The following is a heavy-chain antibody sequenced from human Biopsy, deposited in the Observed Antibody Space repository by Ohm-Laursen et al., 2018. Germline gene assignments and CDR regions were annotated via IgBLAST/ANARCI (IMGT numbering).Heavy chain of an antibody. J-gene: IGHJ4*02. CDR1: GFTFSSYA. CDR2: ISGNSDII. CDR3: ALAAAQTVTHFDY. D-gene: IGHD4-17*01. Sequence: SLRLSCAASGFTFSSYAMTWFRQAPGKGLEWVSTISGNSDIIYDTDSVKGRFTISRGNSKNTLYLQMNSLRADDTAVYYCALAAAQTVTHFDYWGQGTLVIVSS. V-gene: IGHV3-23*01.